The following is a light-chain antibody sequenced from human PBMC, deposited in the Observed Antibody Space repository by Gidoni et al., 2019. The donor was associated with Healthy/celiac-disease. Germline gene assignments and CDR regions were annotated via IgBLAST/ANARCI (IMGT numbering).Light chain of an antibody. CDR1: QSISSW. Sequence: DIQMTQSPSTLSASVGDRVTITCRASQSISSWLAWYQQKPGKAPKLLLYKASSLESGVPSRFRGRGSGTEFTLTISSLQPDDIATYYCKQYNSYPFTFGPGTKVDIK. CDR2: KAS. J-gene: IGKJ3*01. V-gene: IGKV1-5*03. CDR3: KQYNSYPFT.